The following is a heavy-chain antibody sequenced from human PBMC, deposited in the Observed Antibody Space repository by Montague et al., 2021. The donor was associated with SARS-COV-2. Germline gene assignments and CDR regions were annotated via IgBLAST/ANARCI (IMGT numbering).Heavy chain of an antibody. Sequence: CAISGDSVSSNTVAWNWFRQSPSRGLEWLGRTYYRSKWYNDYAASMQSRVTINPDTSKSQFSLHVNSVTPEDTAVYYCARDSEYPIDYWGQGLLVTVSS. CDR3: ARDSEYPIDY. V-gene: IGHV6-1*01. CDR1: GDSVSSNTVA. D-gene: IGHD6-6*01. J-gene: IGHJ4*02. CDR2: TYYRSKWYN.